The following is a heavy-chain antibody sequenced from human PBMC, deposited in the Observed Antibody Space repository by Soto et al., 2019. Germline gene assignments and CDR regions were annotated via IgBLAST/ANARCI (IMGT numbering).Heavy chain of an antibody. CDR2: ISAGGSDT. J-gene: IGHJ4*02. Sequence: EVQLLDSGGGWVQPGGALRLSCVASGFVFSDYAMSWVRQAPGKGLEWVSAISAGGSDTYYADSVKGRFTVSRVNSKNTRYLQMNTLRAADTAIYFCASVAICCGSSSSYTEGVDSWGQGTVVTVSS. CDR1: GFVFSDYA. CDR3: ASVAICCGSSSSYTEGVDS. D-gene: IGHD2-2*01. V-gene: IGHV3-23*01.